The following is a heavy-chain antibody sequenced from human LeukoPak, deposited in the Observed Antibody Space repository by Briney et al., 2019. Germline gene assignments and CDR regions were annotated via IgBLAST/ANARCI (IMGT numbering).Heavy chain of an antibody. CDR3: ATGGHYGGS. CDR1: GFTISNVW. Sequence: PGGSLRLSCTTSGFTISNVWMSWVRQAPGKGLEWVGRIRSKGEGGTTDYCEPVNGRLTISRDEFRSMLYLQMNSLKIEDTAIYYCATGGHYGGSWGQGTLVIVSS. CDR2: IRSKGEGGTT. V-gene: IGHV3-15*01. J-gene: IGHJ4*02. D-gene: IGHD3-16*01.